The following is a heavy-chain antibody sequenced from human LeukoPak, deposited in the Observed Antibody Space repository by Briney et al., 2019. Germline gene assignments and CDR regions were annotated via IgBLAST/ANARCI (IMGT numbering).Heavy chain of an antibody. D-gene: IGHD3-3*01. Sequence: SGTLSLTCTVSGGSISSSSYYWGWIRQPPGKGLEWIGSIYYSGSTYYSPSLKSRVTISVDTSKNQFSLKLSSVTAADTAVYYCARNVDDFWSGAKYYFDYWGQGTLVIVSS. V-gene: IGHV4-39*01. CDR2: IYYSGST. J-gene: IGHJ4*02. CDR1: GGSISSSSYY. CDR3: ARNVDDFWSGAKYYFDY.